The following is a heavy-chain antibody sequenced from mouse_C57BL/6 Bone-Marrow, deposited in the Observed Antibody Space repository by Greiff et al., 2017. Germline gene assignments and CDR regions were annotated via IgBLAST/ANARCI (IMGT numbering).Heavy chain of an antibody. CDR2: IYPGDGDT. CDR3: ASYEYDDSWFAY. V-gene: IGHV1-82*01. J-gene: IGHJ3*01. Sequence: VQLVESGPELVKPGASVKISCKASGYAFSSSWMNWVKQRPGKGLEWIGRIYPGDGDTNYNGKFKGKATLTADKSSSTAYMQLSSLTSEDSAVYFCASYEYDDSWFAYWGQGTLVTVSA. D-gene: IGHD2-4*01. CDR1: GYAFSSSW.